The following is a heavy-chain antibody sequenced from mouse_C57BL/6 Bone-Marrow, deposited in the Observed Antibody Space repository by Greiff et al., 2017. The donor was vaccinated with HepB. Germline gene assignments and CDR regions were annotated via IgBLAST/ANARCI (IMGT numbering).Heavy chain of an antibody. J-gene: IGHJ1*01. CDR1: GYTFTSYT. V-gene: IGHV1-4*02. D-gene: IGHD2-1*01. Sequence: QVQLKESAAELARPGASVKMSCKASGYTFTSYTMHWVKQRPGQGLEWIGYINPSSGYIEYNQKFKDKTTLTADKSSSTAYMQLSSLTSEDSAVYYCARPEWYQYFDVWGAGTTVTVSS. CDR3: ARPEWYQYFDV. CDR2: INPSSGYI.